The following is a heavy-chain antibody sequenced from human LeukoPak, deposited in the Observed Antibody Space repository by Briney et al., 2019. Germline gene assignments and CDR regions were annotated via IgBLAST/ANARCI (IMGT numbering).Heavy chain of an antibody. D-gene: IGHD2-2*01. CDR3: VKGARSISCYDY. CDR2: ITSNGATT. CDR1: GFTFSTYS. V-gene: IGHV3-64D*09. J-gene: IGHJ4*02. Sequence: GGSLRLSCSASGFTFSTYSIHWVRQAPGEGLEFVSVITSNGATTHFADSVKGRFSTSRDNSKNTMYHLMRSLRADNAADYCGVKGARSISCYDYWGQGTLVTVSS.